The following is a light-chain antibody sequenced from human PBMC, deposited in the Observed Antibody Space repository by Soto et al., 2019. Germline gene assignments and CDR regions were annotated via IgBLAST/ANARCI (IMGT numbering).Light chain of an antibody. V-gene: IGKV1-39*01. CDR2: AAS. CDR3: QRRYSTPFT. Sequence: DIQMTQSPSALSASVGDRVTISCRASQSISSYLNWYQQKPGKAPKILINAASNLQSGVPSRFSDSGSGTDFTLTISSLQPEYFATYYCQRRYSTPFTFGPGTKVYIK. CDR1: QSISSY. J-gene: IGKJ3*01.